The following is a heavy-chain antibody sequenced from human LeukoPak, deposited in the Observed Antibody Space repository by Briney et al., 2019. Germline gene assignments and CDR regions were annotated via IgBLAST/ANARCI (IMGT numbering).Heavy chain of an antibody. D-gene: IGHD2-15*01. Sequence: ASVKVSCKASGGTFSSYAISWVRQAPGQGLEWMGRIIPIFGTANYAQKFQGRVTITTDESTSTAYMELSSLRSEDTAVYYCASAPLSCCSGGSCYSCWFDPWSQGTLVTVSS. J-gene: IGHJ5*02. V-gene: IGHV1-69*05. CDR1: GGTFSSYA. CDR3: ASAPLSCCSGGSCYSCWFDP. CDR2: IIPIFGTA.